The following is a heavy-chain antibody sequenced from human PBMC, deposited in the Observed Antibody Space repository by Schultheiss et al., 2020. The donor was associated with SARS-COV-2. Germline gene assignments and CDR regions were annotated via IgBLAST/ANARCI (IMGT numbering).Heavy chain of an antibody. Sequence: SETLSLTCTVSGGSISSSSYYWGWIRQPPGKGLEWIGSIYYSGSTYYNPSLKSRVTISVDTSKNQFSLKLSSVTAADTAVYYCARDADGIADWGQGTLVTVSS. D-gene: IGHD2-21*01. CDR3: ARDADGIAD. CDR1: GGSISSSSYY. J-gene: IGHJ4*02. V-gene: IGHV4-39*07. CDR2: IYYSGST.